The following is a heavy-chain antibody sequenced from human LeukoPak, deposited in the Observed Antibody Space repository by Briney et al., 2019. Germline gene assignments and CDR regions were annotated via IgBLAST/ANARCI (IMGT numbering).Heavy chain of an antibody. J-gene: IGHJ6*03. D-gene: IGHD3-3*01. CDR2: MNPNSGNT. Sequence: GASVKVSCKAPGYTFTSYDINWVRQATGQGLEWMGWMNPNSGNTGYAQKFQGRVTMTRNTSISTAYMELSSLRSEDTAVYYCARESGYYDFWSGYYYYYMDVWGKGTTVTVSS. V-gene: IGHV1-8*01. CDR1: GYTFTSYD. CDR3: ARESGYYDFWSGYYYYYMDV.